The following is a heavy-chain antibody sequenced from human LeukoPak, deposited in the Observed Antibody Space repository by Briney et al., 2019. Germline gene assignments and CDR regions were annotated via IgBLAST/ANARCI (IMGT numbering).Heavy chain of an antibody. V-gene: IGHV3-23*01. Sequence: GGSLRLSCAASGFTFSVPWMSWVRQAPGKGLEWVSTISGSGGSTYSADSVKGRFTISRDNSRNTLYLQMNSLRAEDTAVYYCAKGSSSGSTGWFDPWGRGTLVTVSS. D-gene: IGHD6-13*01. J-gene: IGHJ5*02. CDR2: ISGSGGST. CDR1: GFTFSVPW. CDR3: AKGSSSGSTGWFDP.